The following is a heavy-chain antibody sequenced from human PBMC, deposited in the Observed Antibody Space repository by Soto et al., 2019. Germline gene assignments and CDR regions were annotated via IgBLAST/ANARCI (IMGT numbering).Heavy chain of an antibody. V-gene: IGHV4-34*01. Sequence: PSETLSLTCAVYHESFSNYYWSWIRQPPGKGLEWIGEINHSGSTNYNPSLKSRVTISVDTSKNQFSLKVSSVTAADTAVYYCARLTTVDYWGQGTLVTVSS. J-gene: IGHJ4*02. CDR2: INHSGST. D-gene: IGHD4-17*01. CDR1: HESFSNYY. CDR3: ARLTTVDY.